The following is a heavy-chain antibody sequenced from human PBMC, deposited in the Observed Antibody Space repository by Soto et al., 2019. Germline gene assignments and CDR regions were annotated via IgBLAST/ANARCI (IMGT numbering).Heavy chain of an antibody. D-gene: IGHD3-10*01. V-gene: IGHV1-18*03. Sequence: VASVKVSCKASGYSFTSYGISLVRQAPGQGLEWMGWISAYNGNTNYAQKLQGRVTMDTDTSTSTVYMELRSLRDEDMAVYYCASERDGDLLDWFDSWGQGTLVTVSS. CDR3: ASERDGDLLDWFDS. J-gene: IGHJ5*01. CDR1: GYSFTSYG. CDR2: ISAYNGNT.